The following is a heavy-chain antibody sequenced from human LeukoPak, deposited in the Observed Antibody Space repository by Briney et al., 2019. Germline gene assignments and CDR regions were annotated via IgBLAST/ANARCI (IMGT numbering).Heavy chain of an antibody. CDR3: ARSPSGGSPFFDY. CDR1: GGSISTYY. J-gene: IGHJ4*02. Sequence: SETLSLTCTVSGGSISTYYWSWIRQPPGKGLEWIGYIYYSGGTNYNPSLKSRLTISVDTSKNQFSLRLSSVTAADTAVYYCARSPSGGSPFFDYWGQGTLVTVSS. CDR2: IYYSGGT. D-gene: IGHD2-15*01. V-gene: IGHV4-59*01.